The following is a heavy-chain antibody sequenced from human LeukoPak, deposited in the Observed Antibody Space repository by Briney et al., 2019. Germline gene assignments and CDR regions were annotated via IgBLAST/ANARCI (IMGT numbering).Heavy chain of an antibody. CDR1: GYSFTSYW. Sequence: GESLKISCKGSGYSFTSYWISWVRQMPGKGLEWMGRIDPSDSYTNYSPSFQGHVTISADKSISTAYLQWSSLKASDTAMYYCARLRANSGCDLPERGYFDYWGQGTLVTVSS. D-gene: IGHD5-12*01. CDR2: IDPSDSYT. CDR3: ARLRANSGCDLPERGYFDY. J-gene: IGHJ4*02. V-gene: IGHV5-10-1*01.